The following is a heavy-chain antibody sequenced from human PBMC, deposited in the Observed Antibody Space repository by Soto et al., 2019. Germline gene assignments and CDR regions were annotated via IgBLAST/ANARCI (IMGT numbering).Heavy chain of an antibody. CDR3: AKDLYVAYCGGDCYSVRGPYYYYYGMDV. V-gene: IGHV3-23*01. CDR2: ISGSGGST. Sequence: GGSLRLSCAASGFTFSSYAMSWVRQAPGKGLEWVSAISGSGGSTYYADSVKGRFTISRDNSKNTLYLQMNSLRAEDTAVYYCAKDLYVAYCGGDCYSVRGPYYYYYGMDVWGQGTTVTVSS. J-gene: IGHJ6*02. D-gene: IGHD2-21*02. CDR1: GFTFSSYA.